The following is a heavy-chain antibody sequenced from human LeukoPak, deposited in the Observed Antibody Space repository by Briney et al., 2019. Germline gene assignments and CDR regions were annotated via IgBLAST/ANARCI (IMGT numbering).Heavy chain of an antibody. CDR2: INPNSGGT. CDR1: GYTFTGYY. J-gene: IGHJ4*02. CDR3: AKDPNWGSSGYSFDY. Sequence: GASVKVSCKASGYTFTGYYMHWVRQAPGQGLEWMGWINPNSGGTNFARKFQGRVTMNRDTSISTAYMELSRLRSHDAAVSYCAKDPNWGSSGYSFDYWGQGTLVTVSS. D-gene: IGHD3-16*01. V-gene: IGHV1-2*02.